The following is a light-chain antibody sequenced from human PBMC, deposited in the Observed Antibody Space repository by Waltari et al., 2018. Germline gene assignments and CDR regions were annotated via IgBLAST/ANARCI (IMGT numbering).Light chain of an antibody. Sequence: DIVMTQSPDSLPVSLGERATINCKSNHSLLSSSNNKNYLAWYQQIPGQSPKLLLYWASSRESGVPDRFTGSGSGTDFTLTITSLQAEDVAIYYCQQYFNFPPTFGQGTSLESK. CDR1: HSLLSSSNNKNY. J-gene: IGKJ2*01. CDR3: QQYFNFPPT. V-gene: IGKV4-1*01. CDR2: WAS.